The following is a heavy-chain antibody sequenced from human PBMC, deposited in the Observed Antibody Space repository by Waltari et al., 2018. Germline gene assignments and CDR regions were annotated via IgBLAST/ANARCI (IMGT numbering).Heavy chain of an antibody. D-gene: IGHD5-18*01. V-gene: IGHV3-9*01. CDR2: ISWNSGSI. CDR1: GFTFDDYA. CDR3: AKVGVDTAMAGFDY. J-gene: IGHJ4*02. Sequence: EVQLVESGGGLVQPGRSLRLSCAASGFTFDDYAMHWVRQAPGKGLEWVSGISWNSGSIGYADSVKGRFTISRDNAKNSLDLQMNSLRAEDTALYYCAKVGVDTAMAGFDYWGQGTLVTVSS.